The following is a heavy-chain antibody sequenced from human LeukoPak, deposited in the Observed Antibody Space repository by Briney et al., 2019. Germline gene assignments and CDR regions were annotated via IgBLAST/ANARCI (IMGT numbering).Heavy chain of an antibody. CDR2: ITRSSYI. J-gene: IGHJ2*01. V-gene: IGHV3-21*04. CDR3: ARGAYEFSSGYDWYFDL. CDR1: GFTFSTYS. D-gene: IGHD3-22*01. Sequence: GGSLRLSCAASGFTFSTYSMNWVRQAPGKGLQWVSSITRSSYIYYADSVKGRFTISRDNAKNSLFLQMNSLRAEDTAVYYCARGAYEFSSGYDWYFDLWGRGTLVTVSS.